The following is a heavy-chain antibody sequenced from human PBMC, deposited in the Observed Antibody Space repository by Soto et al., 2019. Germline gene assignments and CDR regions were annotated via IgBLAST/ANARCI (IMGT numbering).Heavy chain of an antibody. Sequence: QVQLQESGPGLVKPSETLSLTCSVSGDSVSTGDHYWSWVRQPPGKALEWIGYVEHIVHTYYNPSLRGRVIISVDTSKNHFSLRLTSVTAADSGVYYCAREVGGCFGDDFYRWFVPWGQGTLVTVSS. CDR1: GDSVSTGDHY. CDR3: AREVGGCFGDDFYRWFVP. D-gene: IGHD2-21*02. J-gene: IGHJ5*02. V-gene: IGHV4-30-4*01. CDR2: VEHIVHT.